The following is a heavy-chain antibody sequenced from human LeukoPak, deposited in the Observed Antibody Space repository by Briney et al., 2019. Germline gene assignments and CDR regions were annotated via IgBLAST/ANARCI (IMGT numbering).Heavy chain of an antibody. J-gene: IGHJ4*02. V-gene: IGHV1-3*01. CDR2: INAGNGNT. CDR1: GYTFTSYA. D-gene: IGHD3-22*01. CDR3: ARGWIDSSGYPY. Sequence: ASVKVSCKASGYTFTSYAMHWVRQAPGQRLEWMGWINAGNGNTKYSQKFQGRVTITRDTSASTAYMELSSLRSEDTAVYYCARGWIDSSGYPYWGQGTLVTVSS.